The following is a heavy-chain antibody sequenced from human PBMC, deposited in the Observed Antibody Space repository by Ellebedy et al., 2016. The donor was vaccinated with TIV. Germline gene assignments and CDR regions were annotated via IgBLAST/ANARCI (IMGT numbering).Heavy chain of an antibody. CDR1: GYTFTSYY. CDR3: ARPGIVGAETNFDY. J-gene: IGHJ4*02. Sequence: AASVKVSCKASGYTFTSYYMHWVRQAPGQGLEWMGIINPSGGSTSYAQKLQGRVTMTTDTSTSTAYMELRSLRSDDTAVYYCARPGIVGAETNFDYWGQGTLVTVSS. V-gene: IGHV1-46*01. CDR2: INPSGGST. D-gene: IGHD1-26*01.